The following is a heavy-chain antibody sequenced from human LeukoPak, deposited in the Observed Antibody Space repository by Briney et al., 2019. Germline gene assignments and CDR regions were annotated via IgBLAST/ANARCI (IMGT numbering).Heavy chain of an antibody. CDR1: GFTVSSNY. D-gene: IGHD3-22*01. J-gene: IGHJ4*02. Sequence: GGSLRLSCAASGFTVSSNYMSWVRQAPGKGLEWVSVIYSDGSTYYADSVKGRFTISRDNSKNTLYLQMNSLRAEDTAVYYCASLYKINYYDSSGYYLDYWGQGTLVTVSS. V-gene: IGHV3-66*01. CDR3: ASLYKINYYDSSGYYLDY. CDR2: IYSDGST.